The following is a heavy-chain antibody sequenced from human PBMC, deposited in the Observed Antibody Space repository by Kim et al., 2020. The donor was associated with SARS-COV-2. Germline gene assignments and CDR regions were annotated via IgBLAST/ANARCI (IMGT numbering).Heavy chain of an antibody. CDR3: ARDRVRYFDWPLGDVVD. D-gene: IGHD3-9*01. V-gene: IGHV3-7*05. Sequence: GGSLRLSCAASDLRFSNFWMSWVRQAPGKGLEWVANIKHDGSEKNYVDSVEGRFTISRDNAQMSLYLQMNSLRAEDTAAYSCARDRVRYFDWPLGDVVD. J-gene: IGHJ3*02. CDR1: DLRFSNFW. CDR2: IKHDGSEK.